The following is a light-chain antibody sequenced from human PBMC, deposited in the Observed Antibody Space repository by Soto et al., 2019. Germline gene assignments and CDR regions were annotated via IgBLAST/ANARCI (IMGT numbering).Light chain of an antibody. CDR3: QQFGSSPPYT. Sequence: EIVLTQSPATLSLAPGDRANLSCRASQSVSTKNLAWYQQKPGQAPRLLIFGASSRATGISDRFSGSGSGTDFSLTISRLEPEDFAVYYCQQFGSSPPYTFGQGTKVDSK. CDR2: GAS. V-gene: IGKV3-20*01. J-gene: IGKJ2*01. CDR1: QSVSTKN.